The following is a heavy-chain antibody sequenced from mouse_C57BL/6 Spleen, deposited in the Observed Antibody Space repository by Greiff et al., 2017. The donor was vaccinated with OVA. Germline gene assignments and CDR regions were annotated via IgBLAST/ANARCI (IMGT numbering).Heavy chain of an antibody. D-gene: IGHD1-1*02. CDR3: AREVGRYFDY. Sequence: VQLQQSGAELVKPGASVKLSCKASGYTFTSYWMHWVKQRPGQGLEWIGMIHPNSGSTNYNEKFKSKATLTVDKSSSTAYMQLNSLTSEDSAVYYCAREVGRYFDYGGQGTTLTVSS. J-gene: IGHJ2*01. CDR1: GYTFTSYW. V-gene: IGHV1-64*01. CDR2: IHPNSGST.